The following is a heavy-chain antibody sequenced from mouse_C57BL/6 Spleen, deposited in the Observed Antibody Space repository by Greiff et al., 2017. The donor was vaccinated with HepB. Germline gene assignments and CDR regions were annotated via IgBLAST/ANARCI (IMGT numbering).Heavy chain of an antibody. V-gene: IGHV1-9*01. CDR3: ARRDYDYDDGPWFAY. CDR2: ILPGSGST. Sequence: VQRVESGAELMKPGASVKLSCKATGYTFTGYWIEWVKQRPGHGLEWIGEILPGSGSTNYNEKFKGKATFTADTSSNTAYMQLSSLTTEDSAIYYCARRDYDYDDGPWFAYWGQGTLVTVSA. CDR1: GYTFTGYW. D-gene: IGHD2-4*01. J-gene: IGHJ3*01.